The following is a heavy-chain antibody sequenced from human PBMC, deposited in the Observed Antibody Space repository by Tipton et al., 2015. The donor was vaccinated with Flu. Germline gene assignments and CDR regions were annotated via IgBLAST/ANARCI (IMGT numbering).Heavy chain of an antibody. J-gene: IGHJ6*02. CDR2: ISSSGTSI. V-gene: IGHV3-11*01. CDR3: AREWVSGKYGMDV. CDR1: GFIFSDYY. Sequence: SLRLSCAASGFIFSDYYINWIRQAPGKGPEWVSHISSSGTSIYYADSVKGRFAISRDNARKSVDPHMDNLRAEDTAVYYCAREWVSGKYGMDVWGQGTTVTVSS. D-gene: IGHD1-14*01.